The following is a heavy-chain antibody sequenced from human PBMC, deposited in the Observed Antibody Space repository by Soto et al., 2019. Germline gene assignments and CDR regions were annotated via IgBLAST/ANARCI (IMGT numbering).Heavy chain of an antibody. CDR2: ISGSGGST. CDR1: GFTFSSYG. CDR3: AKEGRYSSSRGYFDY. Sequence: GSLRLSCAASGFTFSSYGMSWVRQAPGKGLEWVSGISGSGGSTYYADSVKGRFTTSRDNPKNTLYLQMNGLRAEDTALYYCAKEGRYSSSRGYFDYWGQGTLVTVSS. J-gene: IGHJ4*02. D-gene: IGHD6-13*01. V-gene: IGHV3-23*01.